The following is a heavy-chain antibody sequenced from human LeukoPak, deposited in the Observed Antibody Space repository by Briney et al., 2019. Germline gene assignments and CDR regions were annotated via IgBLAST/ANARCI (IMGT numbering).Heavy chain of an antibody. V-gene: IGHV3-53*01. J-gene: IGHJ5*02. Sequence: GGSLRLSCAASGFTVSSNYMSWVRQAPGKGLEWVSVIYSGGSTYYADSVKGRFTISRDNAKNSLYLQMNSLRAEDTAVYYCAREEATGTTNWFDPWGQGTLVTVSS. CDR3: AREEATGTTNWFDP. D-gene: IGHD1-1*01. CDR2: IYSGGST. CDR1: GFTVSSNY.